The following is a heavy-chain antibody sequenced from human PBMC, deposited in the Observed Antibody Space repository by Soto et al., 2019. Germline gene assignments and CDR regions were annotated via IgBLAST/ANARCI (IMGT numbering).Heavy chain of an antibody. D-gene: IGHD3-9*01. V-gene: IGHV3-21*01. J-gene: IGHJ3*02. CDR3: ARDLKWYYDILTGCTPDSFDI. CDR2: ISSSSYI. Sequence: PGGSLRLSCAASGFTFSSYSMNWVRQAPGKGLEWVSSISSSSYIYYADSVEGRFTISRDNAKNSLYLQMNSLRAEDTAVYYCARDLKWYYDILTGCTPDSFDIWGQGTMVTVSS. CDR1: GFTFSSYS.